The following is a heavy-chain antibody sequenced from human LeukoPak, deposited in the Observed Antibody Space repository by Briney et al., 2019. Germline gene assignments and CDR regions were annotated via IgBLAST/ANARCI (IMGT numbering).Heavy chain of an antibody. J-gene: IGHJ4*02. D-gene: IGHD2-8*02. CDR2: ISGSGGST. CDR1: GFTFSSYG. V-gene: IGHV3-23*01. CDR3: AKGTLGSCSGAKCYEFDN. Sequence: GGSLRLSCAASGFTFSSYGMSWVRQAPGKGLEWVSAISGSGGSTYYADSVKGRFTISRDNSKNTLYLQMNSLRAEDSALYFCAKGTLGSCSGAKCYEFDNWGQGTLVTVSS.